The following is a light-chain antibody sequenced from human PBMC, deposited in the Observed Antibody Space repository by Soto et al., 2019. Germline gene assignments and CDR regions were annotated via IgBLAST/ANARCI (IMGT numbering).Light chain of an antibody. Sequence: QSALTQPASVSGSPGQSITISCTGSSSDVGGYNHVSWYQQHPGKAPKLMIYEVSNRPSGVPDRFSGSKSDTSASLAITGLQAEDEADYYCQSYDSSLSRYVFGTGTKLTVL. CDR2: EVS. CDR3: QSYDSSLSRYV. J-gene: IGLJ1*01. V-gene: IGLV2-14*01. CDR1: SSDVGGYNH.